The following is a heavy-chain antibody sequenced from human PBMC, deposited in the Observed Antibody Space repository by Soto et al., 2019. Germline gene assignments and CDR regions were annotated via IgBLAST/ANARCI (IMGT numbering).Heavy chain of an antibody. J-gene: IGHJ6*02. CDR1: RGTFSSYA. D-gene: IGHD3-10*01. CDR2: IIPIFGTA. CDR3: ARVQGSGSYYGSYYYYGMDV. Sequence: SVKVSCKASRGTFSSYAISWVRQAPGQGLEWMGGIIPIFGTANYAQKFQGRVTITADESTSTAYMELSSLRSEDTAVYYCARVQGSGSYYGSYYYYGMDVWGQGTTVTVSS. V-gene: IGHV1-69*13.